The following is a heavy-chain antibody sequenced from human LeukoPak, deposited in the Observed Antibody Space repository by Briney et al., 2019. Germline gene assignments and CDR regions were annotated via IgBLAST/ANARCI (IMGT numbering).Heavy chain of an antibody. CDR2: MNPNSGNT. D-gene: IGHD6-19*01. V-gene: IGHV1-8*01. Sequence: ASVKVSCKASGYTFTNYDINWVRQATGQGLEWMGWMNPNSGNTGYAQKFQGRVTMTRNTSITIAYMELSSLRSEDTAVYYCARRRGWPNYFDYWGQGTLVTVSS. CDR1: GYTFTNYD. CDR3: ARRRGWPNYFDY. J-gene: IGHJ4*02.